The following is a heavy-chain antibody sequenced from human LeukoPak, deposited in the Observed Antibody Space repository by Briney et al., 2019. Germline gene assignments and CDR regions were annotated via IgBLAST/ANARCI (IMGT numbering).Heavy chain of an antibody. CDR2: IGSSSSYI. CDR1: GFTFSSYS. J-gene: IGHJ4*02. D-gene: IGHD5-18*01. CDR3: ARSIAGSPELYSYGYGSMGY. V-gene: IGHV3-21*01. Sequence: GGSLRLSCAASGFTFSSYSMNWVRQAPGKGLEWVSSIGSSSSYIYYADSVKGRFTISRDNAKNSLYLQMNSLRAEDTAVYYCARSIAGSPELYSYGYGSMGYWGQGTLVTVSS.